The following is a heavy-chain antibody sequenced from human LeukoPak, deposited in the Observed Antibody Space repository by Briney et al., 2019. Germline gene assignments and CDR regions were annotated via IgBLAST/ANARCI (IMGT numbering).Heavy chain of an antibody. D-gene: IGHD2-21*02. J-gene: IGHJ6*02. CDR3: ARDGAYCGGDCSPYYYYGMDV. Sequence: PSETLSLTCTVSGGSISSYYWSWIRQPAGKGLEWIGRIYTSGSTNYNPSLKSRVTMSVDTSKNQFSLKLSSVTAADTAVYYCARDGAYCGGDCSPYYYYGMDVWGQGTTVTVSS. CDR1: GGSISSYY. V-gene: IGHV4-4*07. CDR2: IYTSGST.